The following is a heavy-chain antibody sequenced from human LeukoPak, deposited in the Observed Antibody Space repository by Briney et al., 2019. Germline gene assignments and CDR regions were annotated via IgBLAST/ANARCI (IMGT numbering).Heavy chain of an antibody. D-gene: IGHD3-10*01. CDR3: ARGPLYEYGSGTFVS. CDR2: IYYSGST. J-gene: IGHJ4*02. Sequence: SETLSLTCTVSGGSISSHYWSWIRQPPGKGLEWLGYIYYSGSTHYNPSLKGRVAVSQDTSRNRVSLKLTSVTAADTAVYYCARGPLYEYGSGTFVSWGQGTLVTVSS. V-gene: IGHV4-59*11. CDR1: GGSISSHY.